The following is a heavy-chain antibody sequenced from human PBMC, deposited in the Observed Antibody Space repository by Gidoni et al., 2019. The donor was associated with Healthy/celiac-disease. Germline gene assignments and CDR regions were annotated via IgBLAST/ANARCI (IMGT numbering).Heavy chain of an antibody. J-gene: IGHJ6*02. CDR2: TYYRSKWYN. CDR3: ARVSTEYSSSPTALGMDV. D-gene: IGHD6-6*01. V-gene: IGHV6-1*01. CDR1: GESVSSNSTA. Sequence: QVQLQQSGPDRVTPSQTLSLTCALSGESVSSNSTAWNWIRQYQWRGLEGVGRTYYRSKWYNDYAVSVKSRITINPDTSKNQFSLQLNSVTPEDTAVYYWARVSTEYSSSPTALGMDVWGQGTTVTVSS.